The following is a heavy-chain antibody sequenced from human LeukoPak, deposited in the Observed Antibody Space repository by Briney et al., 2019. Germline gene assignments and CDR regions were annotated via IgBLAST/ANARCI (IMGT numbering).Heavy chain of an antibody. J-gene: IGHJ4*02. Sequence: PGGSLRLSCAASGFTFSGYAMSWVRQAPGKGLEWVSAISGSGGSTYYADSVKGRFTISRDNSKNTLYLQMNSLRAEDTAVYYCAKDIAAAGLFDYWGQGTLVTVSS. CDR1: GFTFSGYA. CDR3: AKDIAAAGLFDY. CDR2: ISGSGGST. D-gene: IGHD6-13*01. V-gene: IGHV3-23*01.